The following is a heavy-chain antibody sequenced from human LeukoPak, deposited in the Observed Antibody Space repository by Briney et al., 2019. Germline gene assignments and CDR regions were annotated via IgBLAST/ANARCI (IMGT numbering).Heavy chain of an antibody. Sequence: ASVKVACKASGYTFTSYAMHWVRQAPGQRLEWMGWINAGNGNTKYSQKFQGRVTITRDTSASTAYMELSSLRSEDTAVYYCARDRITMVRGVKEGLYKWFDPWGQGTLVTVSS. D-gene: IGHD3-10*01. V-gene: IGHV1-3*01. J-gene: IGHJ5*02. CDR3: ARDRITMVRGVKEGLYKWFDP. CDR1: GYTFTSYA. CDR2: INAGNGNT.